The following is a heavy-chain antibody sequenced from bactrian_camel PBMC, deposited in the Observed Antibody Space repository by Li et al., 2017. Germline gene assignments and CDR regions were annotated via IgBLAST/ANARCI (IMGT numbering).Heavy chain of an antibody. D-gene: IGHD6*01. Sequence: HVPLVESGGGTVQAGGSLRLSCAASQYTYSSNCVGWFRQAPGREREGVAAINTGDGSTFYSDSVKGRFTITEDKAKNTVYLQMNGLKPEDTAMYYCAADRSCFSSWVGWRYWGQGTQVTVS. CDR3: AADRSCFSSWVGWRY. V-gene: IGHV3S1*01. CDR1: QYTYSSNC. CDR2: INTGDGST. J-gene: IGHJ4*01.